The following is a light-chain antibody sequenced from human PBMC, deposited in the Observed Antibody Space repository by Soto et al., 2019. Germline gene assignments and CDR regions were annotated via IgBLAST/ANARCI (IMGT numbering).Light chain of an antibody. Sequence: QSALTQPVSVSGSPGQSVAISCTGTSSDVGGYTFVSWYQQHPGKAPKLMIFDVSRRPSGISDRFSGSKSGNTASLTISGLQAEDEANYYCSSYTGSNTQVFGGGTKLTVL. CDR3: SSYTGSNTQV. CDR1: SSDVGGYTF. J-gene: IGLJ3*02. V-gene: IGLV2-14*03. CDR2: DVS.